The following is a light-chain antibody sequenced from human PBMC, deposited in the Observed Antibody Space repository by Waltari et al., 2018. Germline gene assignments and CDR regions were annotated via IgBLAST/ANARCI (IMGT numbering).Light chain of an antibody. V-gene: IGLV1-47*01. Sequence: QSVLTQPPSASGAPGQEVSIPCSGGSTTITNHVFWSQQFPGTAPKLIVYKDYERPSGVPDRFSASKSGTSASLAISGLRSDDEADYYCATWDDSLNGWVFGGGTKLTVL. J-gene: IGLJ3*02. CDR1: STTITNH. CDR3: ATWDDSLNGWV. CDR2: KDY.